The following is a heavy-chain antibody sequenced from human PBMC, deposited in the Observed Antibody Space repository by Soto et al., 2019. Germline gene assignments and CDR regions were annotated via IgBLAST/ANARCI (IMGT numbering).Heavy chain of an antibody. CDR3: ASHYGDNGWFDP. D-gene: IGHD4-17*01. CDR2: ITSSSSSI. CDR1: GFTFSAYN. V-gene: IGHV3-21*06. J-gene: IGHJ5*02. Sequence: EVQLVESGGGLVKPGGSLRLSCAASGFTFSAYNMNWVRHPPGKGLEWVSSITSSSSSIYYADSLKGRFTISRDNAKNSLYLQMNSLRAEDTAVYYCASHYGDNGWFDPWGQGTLVTVSS.